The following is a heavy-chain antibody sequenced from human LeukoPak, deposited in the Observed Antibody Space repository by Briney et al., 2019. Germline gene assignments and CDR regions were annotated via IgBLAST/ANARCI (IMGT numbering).Heavy chain of an antibody. D-gene: IGHD1-26*01. CDR1: GYTFTNYY. CDR3: ASLYDIVGTTVDY. CDR2: IDPNTGGT. J-gene: IGHJ4*02. V-gene: IGHV1-2*06. Sequence: ASVKVSCKTSGYTFTNYYIHWVRQAPGQGHEWMGRIDPNTGGTKSAKNFQGRVTMTRDTSISTAYMALSGLRSDDTAVYYCASLYDIVGTTVDYWGQGTLVTVSS.